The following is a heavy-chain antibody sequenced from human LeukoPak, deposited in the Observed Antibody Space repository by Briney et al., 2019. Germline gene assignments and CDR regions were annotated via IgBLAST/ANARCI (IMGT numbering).Heavy chain of an antibody. J-gene: IGHJ4*02. Sequence: ASVKVSCKTSGDTFSTYSIAWVRQAPGQGLEWMGGIIPIFGTANYAQKFQGRVTITTHESTSTAYMELSSLRSEDTAVYYCATANYYESSGYYYYWGQGTLVTVSS. D-gene: IGHD3-22*01. V-gene: IGHV1-69*05. CDR1: GDTFSTYS. CDR2: IIPIFGTA. CDR3: ATANYYESSGYYYY.